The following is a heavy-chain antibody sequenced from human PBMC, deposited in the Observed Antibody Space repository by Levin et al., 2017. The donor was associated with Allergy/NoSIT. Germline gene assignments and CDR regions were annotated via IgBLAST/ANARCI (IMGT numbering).Heavy chain of an antibody. CDR3: AGIYCSSPSCYAGIGLNWCDP. CDR1: GGSISSYY. D-gene: IGHD2-2*01. V-gene: IGHV4-59*01. Sequence: SETLSLTCTVSGGSISSYYWSWIRQPPGKGLEWIGYIYYSGSTNYNPSLKSRGTITVDTSKNQLIQRRSSVTAADTAVYYSAGIYCSSPSCYAGIGLNWCDPWGQGTLVTVSS. J-gene: IGHJ5*02. CDR2: IYYSGST.